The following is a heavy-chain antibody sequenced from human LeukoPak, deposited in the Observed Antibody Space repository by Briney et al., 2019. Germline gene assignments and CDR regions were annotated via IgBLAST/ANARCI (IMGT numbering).Heavy chain of an antibody. CDR1: GGSISSGGYY. CDR3: ANYDSSGYYTFAF. V-gene: IGHV4-31*03. CDR2: IHYSGIT. J-gene: IGHJ4*02. Sequence: SETLSLTCTASGGSISSGGYYWSWIRQHPGEGLEWIGYIHYSGITYYNPSLKSRVTISVATSKNQFSLKLTSVTAADTAVYYCANYDSSGYYTFAFWGQGTLVTVSS. D-gene: IGHD3-22*01.